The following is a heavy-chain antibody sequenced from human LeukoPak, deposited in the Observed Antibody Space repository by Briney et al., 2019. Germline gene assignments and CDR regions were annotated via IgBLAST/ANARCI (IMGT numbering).Heavy chain of an antibody. Sequence: ASVKVSCKASGYTFTGYHIHWVRQAPGQGLEWMGIINPSGGSTSYAQKFQGRVTMTRDTSTSTVYMELSSLRSEDTAVYYCARGVTTVTTYNWFDPWGQGTLVTVSS. J-gene: IGHJ5*02. D-gene: IGHD4-11*01. CDR2: INPSGGST. CDR3: ARGVTTVTTYNWFDP. V-gene: IGHV1-46*01. CDR1: GYTFTGYH.